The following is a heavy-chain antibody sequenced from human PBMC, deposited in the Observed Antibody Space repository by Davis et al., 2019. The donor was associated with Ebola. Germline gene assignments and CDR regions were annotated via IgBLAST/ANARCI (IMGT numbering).Heavy chain of an antibody. V-gene: IGHV3-30*04. J-gene: IGHJ2*01. Sequence: GGSLRLSCAASGFTFSSYAMHWVRQAPGKGLEWVAVISYDGSNKYYADSVKGRFTISRDNSKNTLYLQMSSLRAEDTAVYYCARDLPGGDRYFDLWGRGTLVTVSS. CDR2: ISYDGSNK. D-gene: IGHD3-10*01. CDR3: ARDLPGGDRYFDL. CDR1: GFTFSSYA.